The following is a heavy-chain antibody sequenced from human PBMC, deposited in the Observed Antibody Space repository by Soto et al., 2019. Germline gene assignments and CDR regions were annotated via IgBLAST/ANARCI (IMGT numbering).Heavy chain of an antibody. D-gene: IGHD1-26*01. Sequence: HPGGSLRLSCEASGFTLSTYWMHWVRQAPGKGLVWVARVNHDGTRTDYADSVQGRFTISRDIAKNTLDLQMSSLRVEDTAVYYCARGGSGNYGDYSGMDVWGQGTTVTVSS. CDR2: VNHDGTRT. V-gene: IGHV3-74*01. CDR1: GFTLSTYW. J-gene: IGHJ6*02. CDR3: ARGGSGNYGDYSGMDV.